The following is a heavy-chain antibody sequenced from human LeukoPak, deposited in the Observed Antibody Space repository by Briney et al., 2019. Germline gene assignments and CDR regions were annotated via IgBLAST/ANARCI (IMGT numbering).Heavy chain of an antibody. Sequence: PGGSLRLSCAASGFTFSSYSMNWVRQAPGKGLEWVSSISSSSSYIYYADSVKGRFTISRDNAKNSLYLQMNSLRAEDTAVYYCARDSFWSGSVPGYWGQGTLVTVSS. CDR3: ARDSFWSGSVPGY. J-gene: IGHJ4*02. V-gene: IGHV3-21*01. CDR2: ISSSSSYI. D-gene: IGHD3-3*01. CDR1: GFTFSSYS.